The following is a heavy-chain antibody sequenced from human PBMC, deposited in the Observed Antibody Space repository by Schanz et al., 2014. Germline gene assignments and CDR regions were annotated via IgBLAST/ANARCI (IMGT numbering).Heavy chain of an antibody. J-gene: IGHJ6*02. Sequence: DVQLVESGGGLAQPGGSLRLSCVASGFMFTKYAMNWVRQAPGKGLEWVSGISGTGTKTYYADSVKSRFTISRDNSKNTVFLQMSSLRADDTAVYYCAKALKPYIASRNGLDVWGHGTTVTVSS. V-gene: IGHV3-23*04. CDR2: ISGTGTKT. CDR3: AKALKPYIASRNGLDV. D-gene: IGHD3-16*01. CDR1: GFMFTKYA.